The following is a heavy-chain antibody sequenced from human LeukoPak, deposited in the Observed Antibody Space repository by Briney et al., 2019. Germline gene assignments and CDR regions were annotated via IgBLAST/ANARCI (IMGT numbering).Heavy chain of an antibody. J-gene: IGHJ4*02. V-gene: IGHV3-30*02. Sequence: GGSLRLSCSASGFTFSSSGMHWVRQAPGKGLEWVAFIRYDGSNKCYADSVKGRFTISRDNSNNTLYLQMNSLRTEDTAVYYCARGEQQLVYFDYWGQGTLVTVSS. D-gene: IGHD6-13*01. CDR1: GFTFSSSG. CDR3: ARGEQQLVYFDY. CDR2: IRYDGSNK.